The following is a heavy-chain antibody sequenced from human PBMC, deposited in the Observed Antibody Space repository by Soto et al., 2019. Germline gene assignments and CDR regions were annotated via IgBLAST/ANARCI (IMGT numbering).Heavy chain of an antibody. J-gene: IGHJ6*02. CDR3: TRVPEWLRPSGMDV. Sequence: GGSLRLSCTASGFTFGDYAMSWFRQAPGKGLEWVGFIRSKAYGGTTEYAASVKGRFTISRDDSKSIAYLQMNSLKTEDTAVYYCTRVPEWLRPSGMDVWGQGTTVTVSS. CDR1: GFTFGDYA. V-gene: IGHV3-49*03. D-gene: IGHD3-3*01. CDR2: IRSKAYGGTT.